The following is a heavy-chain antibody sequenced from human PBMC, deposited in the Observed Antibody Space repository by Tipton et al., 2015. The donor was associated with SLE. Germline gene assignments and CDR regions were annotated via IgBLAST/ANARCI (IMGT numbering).Heavy chain of an antibody. D-gene: IGHD1-1*01. CDR1: GGSISSNY. J-gene: IGHJ6*02. Sequence: TLSLTCSVSGGSISSNYWIWIRQPPGKGLEWIGYISYGGGTNYNPSLKSRVTISIDVSKNQFSLKVPSVTAADTAVYYCGRGATTWRGAIYGMDVWGQGTTVTVSS. CDR2: ISYGGGT. V-gene: IGHV4-59*08. CDR3: GRGATTWRGAIYGMDV.